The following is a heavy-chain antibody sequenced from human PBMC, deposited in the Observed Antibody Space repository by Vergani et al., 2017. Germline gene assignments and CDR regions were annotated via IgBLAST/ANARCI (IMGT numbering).Heavy chain of an antibody. CDR2: IYPGDSDT. V-gene: IGHV5-51*01. Sequence: EVQLVQSGAEVKKPGESLKISCKGSGYSFTSYWIGWVRQLPGKGLEWMGIIYPGDSDTRYSPSFQGQVTISADKYISTAYLQWSSLKASDTAMYYCARQDYYCSWGHSTWAGPYNYYYYYGMDVWGQGTTVTVSS. J-gene: IGHJ6*02. CDR1: GYSFTSYW. D-gene: IGHD3-10*01. CDR3: ARQDYYCSWGHSTWAGPYNYYYYYGMDV.